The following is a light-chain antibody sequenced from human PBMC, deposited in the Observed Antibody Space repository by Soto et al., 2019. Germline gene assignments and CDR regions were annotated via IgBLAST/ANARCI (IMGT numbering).Light chain of an antibody. CDR1: SSDVGDYNY. V-gene: IGLV2-11*01. J-gene: IGLJ1*01. CDR2: DVS. Sequence: QSALTQPRSVSRSPGQSVTISCTGTSSDVGDYNYVSWYQQHPGKAPKLMIYDVSKRPSGVPDRFSGSKSGNTASLTISGLQAEDEADYYCCSYAGSYFYVFGTGTKLTVL. CDR3: CSYAGSYFYV.